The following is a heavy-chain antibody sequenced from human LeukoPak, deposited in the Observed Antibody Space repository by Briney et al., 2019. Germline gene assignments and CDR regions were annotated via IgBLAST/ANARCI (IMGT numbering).Heavy chain of an antibody. J-gene: IGHJ4*02. CDR1: GFTFSGYY. Sequence: ASVKVSCKASGFTFSGYYMHWVRQAPGRGLEWMAWISPNSGGTNYVQKFQGRATVTRDTSISTDYMEINGLTSDDTALYYCAREPSGSGGYDYWGQGTLVTVSS. CDR3: AREPSGSGGYDY. CDR2: ISPNSGGT. D-gene: IGHD3-10*01. V-gene: IGHV1-2*02.